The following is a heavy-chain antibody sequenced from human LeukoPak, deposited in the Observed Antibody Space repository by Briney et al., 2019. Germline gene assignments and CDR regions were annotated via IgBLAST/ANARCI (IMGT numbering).Heavy chain of an antibody. D-gene: IGHD4-17*01. Sequence: PSETLSLTCTGSGGSISASDYSWGWVRQPPGKGLEWIGSIYYSGSTYYNPSLKSRVTISVDTSKNQFSLKLSSVTAADTAVYYCARARYGDYAHWGQGTLVTVSS. CDR1: GGSISASDYS. CDR3: ARARYGDYAH. CDR2: IYYSGST. J-gene: IGHJ4*02. V-gene: IGHV4-39*07.